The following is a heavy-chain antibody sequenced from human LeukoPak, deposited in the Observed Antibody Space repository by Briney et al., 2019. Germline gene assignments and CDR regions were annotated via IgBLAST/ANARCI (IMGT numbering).Heavy chain of an antibody. Sequence: SETLSLTCTVSGGSISSSSYHWGWIRQPPGKGLEWIGSIYYSGSTYHNPSLKSRVTISVDTSKNQFSLKLSSVTAADTAVYYCARHRGSSSLFDYWGQGTLVTVSS. CDR2: IYYSGST. J-gene: IGHJ4*02. CDR1: GGSISSSSYH. CDR3: ARHRGSSSLFDY. V-gene: IGHV4-39*01. D-gene: IGHD6-6*01.